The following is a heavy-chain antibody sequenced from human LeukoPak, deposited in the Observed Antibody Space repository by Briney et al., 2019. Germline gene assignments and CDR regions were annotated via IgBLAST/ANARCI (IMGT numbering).Heavy chain of an antibody. V-gene: IGHV4-59*01. D-gene: IGHD3-10*01. Sequence: SETLSLTCTVAGASTSSYYCGCIRQPPGKGLEWIGYIHYSGSTNYNPSPKSRVTISVDTSKNQFSLKLSAVSAADTAVYYCATRSGIVWGQGTMVTVSS. CDR1: GASTSSYY. CDR2: IHYSGST. J-gene: IGHJ3*01. CDR3: ATRSGIV.